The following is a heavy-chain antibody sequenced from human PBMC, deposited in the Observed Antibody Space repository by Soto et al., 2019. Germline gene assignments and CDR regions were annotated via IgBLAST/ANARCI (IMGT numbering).Heavy chain of an antibody. V-gene: IGHV1-3*01. Sequence: ASVKVSCKASGYSFSTHAMHWVRQAPGQGLEWLGWINSVNDHTIYSEKFQGRVTITSDTSATTAYMELSSLTSEDTAIYYCARNILGGTTDYWGQGTLVTVSS. J-gene: IGHJ4*02. CDR3: ARNILGGTTDY. CDR2: INSVNDHT. D-gene: IGHD1-7*01. CDR1: GYSFSTHA.